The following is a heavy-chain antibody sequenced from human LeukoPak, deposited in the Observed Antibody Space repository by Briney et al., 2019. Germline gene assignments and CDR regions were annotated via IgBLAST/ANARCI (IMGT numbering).Heavy chain of an antibody. Sequence: GGSLRLSCAASGFTFSSYGMSWVRQAPGKGLEWVSYISSSGSTIYYADSVKGRFTISRDNAKNSLYLQMNSLRAGDTAVYYCAELGITMIGGVWGKGTTVTISS. D-gene: IGHD3-10*02. J-gene: IGHJ6*04. CDR2: ISSSGSTI. CDR3: AELGITMIGGV. V-gene: IGHV3-48*04. CDR1: GFTFSSYG.